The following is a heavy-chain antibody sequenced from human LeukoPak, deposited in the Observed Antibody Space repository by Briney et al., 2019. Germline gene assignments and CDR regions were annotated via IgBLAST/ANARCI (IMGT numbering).Heavy chain of an antibody. V-gene: IGHV1-18*01. Sequence: ASVKVSCKASGYTFTSYGISWVRQAPGQGLEWMGWISAYNGNTNYAQKLQGRVTMTTDTSTSTAYMELRSLRSDDTAVYYCARPMVEYSSSKAWFDPLGQGTLVTVSS. CDR1: GYTFTSYG. J-gene: IGHJ5*02. CDR3: ARPMVEYSSSKAWFDP. D-gene: IGHD6-6*01. CDR2: ISAYNGNT.